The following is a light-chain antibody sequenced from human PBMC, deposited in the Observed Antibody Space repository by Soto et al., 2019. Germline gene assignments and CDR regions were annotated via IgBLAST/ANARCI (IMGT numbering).Light chain of an antibody. V-gene: IGKV1-17*01. Sequence: DIQITQSPSSLSASVGDRVTISCRASQGVSNDLAWYQQKPGKAPKGLIYTASSLHSGVPSRFSGSGSGTEFTLTISSLQPDDFATYYCQQYNGYSPWTFGQGTKVDIK. CDR2: TAS. CDR3: QQYNGYSPWT. J-gene: IGKJ1*01. CDR1: QGVSND.